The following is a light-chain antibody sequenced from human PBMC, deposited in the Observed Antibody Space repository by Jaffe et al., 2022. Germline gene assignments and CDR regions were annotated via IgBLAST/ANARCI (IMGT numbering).Light chain of an antibody. CDR1: KLGDKY. V-gene: IGLV3-1*01. Sequence: SYELTQPPSVSVSPGQTVSITCSGDKLGDKYAYWYQQQPGQSPILVIYQNGKRPSGIPERFSGSNSGNTATLTISGTQALDEADYYCQVWDSSYVVFGGGTKLTVL. J-gene: IGLJ2*01. CDR3: QVWDSSYVV. CDR2: QNG.